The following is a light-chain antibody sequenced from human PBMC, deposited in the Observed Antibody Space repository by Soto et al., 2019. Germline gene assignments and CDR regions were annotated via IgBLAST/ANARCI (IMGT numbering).Light chain of an antibody. V-gene: IGKV1-17*03. CDR3: LQHNSYPRT. Sequence: DIQMTQSPSAMSASVGDSVTITCRASQGISNSLAWFQQKPGKVPQRLIYGASSWQSGVPSRFSGSGSGTEFSLTISSLQPEDFATYYCLQHNSYPRTFGQGTKVEIK. CDR2: GAS. J-gene: IGKJ1*01. CDR1: QGISNS.